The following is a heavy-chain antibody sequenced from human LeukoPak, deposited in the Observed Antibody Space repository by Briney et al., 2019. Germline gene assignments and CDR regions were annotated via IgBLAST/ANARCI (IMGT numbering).Heavy chain of an antibody. J-gene: IGHJ4*02. CDR1: GFTVSNNH. CDR3: ARDSSSHYYFDY. V-gene: IGHV3-53*01. Sequence: QPGGSLRLSCVASGFTVSNNHMNWVRQAPGKGLEWVSIIYSGGTTYYADSVKGRFAISRDNSNNMLYLQMNSLRAEDTAVYYCARDSSSHYYFDYWGQGTLVTVSS. D-gene: IGHD2-2*01. CDR2: IYSGGTT.